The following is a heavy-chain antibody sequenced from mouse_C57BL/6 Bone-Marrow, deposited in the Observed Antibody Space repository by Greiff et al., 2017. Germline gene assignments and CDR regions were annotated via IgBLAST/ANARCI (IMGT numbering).Heavy chain of an antibody. CDR3: AREGRLLRYYFDY. CDR1: GYTFTDYN. Sequence: VQLQQSGPELVKPGASVKIPCKASGYTFTDYNMDWVKQSHGKSLEWIGDINPNNGGTIYNQKFKGKATLTVDKSSSTAYMELRSLTSEDTAVYYCAREGRLLRYYFDYWGQGTTLTVSS. J-gene: IGHJ2*01. CDR2: INPNNGGT. D-gene: IGHD1-1*01. V-gene: IGHV1-18*01.